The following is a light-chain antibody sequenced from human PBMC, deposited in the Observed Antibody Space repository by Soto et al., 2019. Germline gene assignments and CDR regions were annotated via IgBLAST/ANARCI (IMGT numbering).Light chain of an antibody. CDR2: DNN. CDR1: SSNIGARYD. J-gene: IGLJ2*01. Sequence: QSVLTQPPSVSGAPGQRVTISCTGSSSNIGARYDVNWYQQLPGTAPKLLIYDNNNRPSGVPDRFSGSKSGTSASLAITGLEAEDEADYYCQSYDNSLSGHVVFGGGTKVTVL. CDR3: QSYDNSLSGHVV. V-gene: IGLV1-40*01.